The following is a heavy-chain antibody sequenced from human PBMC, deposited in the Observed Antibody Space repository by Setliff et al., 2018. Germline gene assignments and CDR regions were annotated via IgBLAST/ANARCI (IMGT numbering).Heavy chain of an antibody. Sequence: PSETLSLTCAVSGYSISSGYNWGWIRQPPGKGLEWIGGIYYRGSTSYNSSLKSRVSISVDTSKNQFSLKLSSVTAADTAVYYCARRETYYNFWSGYYAYWGQGTLVTVSS. J-gene: IGHJ4*02. CDR3: ARRETYYNFWSGYYAY. V-gene: IGHV4-38-2*01. CDR2: IYYRGST. D-gene: IGHD3-3*01. CDR1: GYSISSGYN.